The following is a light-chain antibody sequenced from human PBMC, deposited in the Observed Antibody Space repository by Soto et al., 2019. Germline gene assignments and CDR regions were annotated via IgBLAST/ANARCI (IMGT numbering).Light chain of an antibody. V-gene: IGKV3-20*01. J-gene: IGKJ1*01. CDR3: QQYDSPPRT. CDR1: QSISSTY. Sequence: EIVLTHSPGTLSLSPGKRVTLSCRASQSISSTYLAWYQQKPGQAPRLLIYGASSRATGIPDRFSGSGSGTDFTLTISRLEPEDFAVYYCQQYDSPPRTFGQGTKVEVQ. CDR2: GAS.